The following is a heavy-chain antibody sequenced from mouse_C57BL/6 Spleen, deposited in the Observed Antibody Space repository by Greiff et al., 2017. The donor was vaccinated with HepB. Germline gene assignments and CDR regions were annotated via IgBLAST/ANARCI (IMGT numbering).Heavy chain of an antibody. J-gene: IGHJ2*01. CDR1: GYTFTSYW. V-gene: IGHV1-50*01. CDR2: IDPSDSYT. CDR3: ASKGDYFDY. Sequence: QVQLKESGAELVKPGASVKLSCKASGYTFTSYWMQWVKQRPGQGLEWIGEIDPSDSYTNYNQKFKGKATLTVDTSSSTAYMQLSSLTSEDSAVYYCASKGDYFDYWGQGTTLTVSS.